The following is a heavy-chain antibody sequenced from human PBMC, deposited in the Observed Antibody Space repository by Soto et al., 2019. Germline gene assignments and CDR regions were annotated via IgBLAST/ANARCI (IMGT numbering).Heavy chain of an antibody. J-gene: IGHJ6*02. CDR1: GFTFSSYA. V-gene: IGHV3-23*01. CDR3: GKPNQTYYYYYYGMDG. Sequence: EGSLRLSCAASGFTFSSYAMSWVRQAPGKGLEWVSAISGSGGSTYYADSVKGRFTISRDNSKNTLYLQMNSLRAEDTAVYYCGKPNQTYYYYYYGMDGRGQGTTGTVSS. CDR2: ISGSGGST.